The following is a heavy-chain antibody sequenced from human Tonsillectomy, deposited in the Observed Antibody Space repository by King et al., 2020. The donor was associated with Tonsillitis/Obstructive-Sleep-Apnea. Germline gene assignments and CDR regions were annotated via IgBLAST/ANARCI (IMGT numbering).Heavy chain of an antibody. J-gene: IGHJ4*02. V-gene: IGHV3-23*01. D-gene: IGHD3-10*01. CDR2: ISGSGGST. CDR1: GFTFSSYA. Sequence: VQLQESGGGLVQPGGSLRLSCAASGFTFSSYAMSWVRQAPGKGLEWVSAISGSGGSTYYADSVKGRFTISRDNSKNTLYLQMNSLRAEDTAVYYCAKDRALLPFLLLWFGELDYWGQGTLVTVSS. CDR3: AKDRALLPFLLLWFGELDY.